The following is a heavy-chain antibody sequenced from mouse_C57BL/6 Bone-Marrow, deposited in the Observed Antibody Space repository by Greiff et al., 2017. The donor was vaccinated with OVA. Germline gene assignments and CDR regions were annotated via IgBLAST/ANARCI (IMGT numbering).Heavy chain of an antibody. Sequence: VQLQQSGAELVRPGASVKLSCTASGFNIKDDYMHWVKQRPEQGLEWIGWIDPENGDTEYASKFQGKATITADTSSNTAYLQLSSLTSEDTAVDYCTRYYGNSAWFAYWGQGTLVTVSA. V-gene: IGHV14-4*01. J-gene: IGHJ3*01. CDR2: IDPENGDT. D-gene: IGHD2-1*01. CDR3: TRYYGNSAWFAY. CDR1: GFNIKDDY.